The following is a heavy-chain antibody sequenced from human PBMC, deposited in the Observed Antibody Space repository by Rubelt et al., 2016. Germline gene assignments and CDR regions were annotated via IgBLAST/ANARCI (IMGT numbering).Heavy chain of an antibody. CDR1: GFTFKNHG. CDR2: IWYDGSNK. V-gene: IGHV3-33*01. CDR3: ARAGSGGGSYFLPTTFDY. J-gene: IGHJ4*02. D-gene: IGHD1-26*01. Sequence: GGGVVQPGRSLRLSCAVSGFTFKNHGMHWVRQAPGKGLEWVALIWYDGSNKYYADSVKGRFTISRDNSRNMLYLQMNSLRAEDTAVYYCARAGSGGGSYFLPTTFDYWGQGTRGTVSS.